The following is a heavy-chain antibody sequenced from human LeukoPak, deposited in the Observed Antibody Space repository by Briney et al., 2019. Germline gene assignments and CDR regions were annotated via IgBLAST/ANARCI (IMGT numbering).Heavy chain of an antibody. Sequence: AVKVSCKASGGTFSSYTISWVRQAPGQGVEWMGGIIPVFGTANYPQKFQGRVTITADKSTNTAYMELSSLRSEDTAVYYCARVLGVVPAAMSYYGMDVWGKGTTVTVSS. V-gene: IGHV1-69*06. CDR2: IIPVFGTA. CDR1: GGTFSSYT. D-gene: IGHD2-2*01. J-gene: IGHJ6*04. CDR3: ARVLGVVPAAMSYYGMDV.